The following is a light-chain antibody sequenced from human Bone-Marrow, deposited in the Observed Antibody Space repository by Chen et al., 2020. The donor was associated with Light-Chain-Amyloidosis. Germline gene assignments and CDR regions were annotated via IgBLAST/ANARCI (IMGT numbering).Light chain of an antibody. J-gene: IGKJ4*01. Sequence: EIVLTQSPGTLSLSPGEGANLSCRASQTISSHYLTWYQQKFGQAPRILIYGSSSRAPGIPDRFTGSGSGTDFTLTINRLEPEDFAMYYCQQYGTSPLTFGGGTKVGIK. CDR1: QTISSHY. V-gene: IGKV3-20*01. CDR2: GSS. CDR3: QQYGTSPLT.